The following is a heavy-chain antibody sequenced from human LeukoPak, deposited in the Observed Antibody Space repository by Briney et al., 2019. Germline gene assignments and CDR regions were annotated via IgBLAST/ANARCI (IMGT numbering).Heavy chain of an antibody. CDR1: GYTFTGYY. Sequence: ASVKVSCKASGYTFTGYYMHWVRQAPGQGLEWMGWINPNGGGTNYAQKFQGRVTMTRDTSISTAYMELSRLRSDDTAVYYCASGSYARDAFDIWGQGTMVTVSS. CDR2: INPNGGGT. J-gene: IGHJ3*02. D-gene: IGHD1-26*01. CDR3: ASGSYARDAFDI. V-gene: IGHV1-2*02.